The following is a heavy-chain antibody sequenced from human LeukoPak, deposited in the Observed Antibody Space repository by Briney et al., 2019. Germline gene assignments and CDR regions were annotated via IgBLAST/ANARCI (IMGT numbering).Heavy chain of an antibody. CDR1: GFTFSSYS. V-gene: IGHV3-21*01. Sequence: PGGSLRLSCAASGFTFSSYSMNWVRQAPGKGLEWVSSISSSSSYIYYADSVKGRFTISRDNAKNSLYLQMNSLRAEDTAVYYCARDRSITFGGVIAHWGQGTLVTVSS. CDR3: ARDRSITFGGVIAH. D-gene: IGHD3-16*02. CDR2: ISSSSSYI. J-gene: IGHJ4*02.